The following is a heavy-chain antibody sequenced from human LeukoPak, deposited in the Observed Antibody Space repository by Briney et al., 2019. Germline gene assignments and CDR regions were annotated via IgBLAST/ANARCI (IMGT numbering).Heavy chain of an antibody. CDR3: AKGGELNWNDDGFDY. V-gene: IGHV3-30*04. Sequence: PGGSLRLSCAASGFTFSSYAMHWVRQAPGKGLEWVAVISYDGSNKYYTDSVKGRFTISRDNSKNTPYLQMNSLRAEDTAVFYCAKGGELNWNDDGFDYWGQGTLVTVSS. D-gene: IGHD1-1*01. J-gene: IGHJ4*02. CDR2: ISYDGSNK. CDR1: GFTFSSYA.